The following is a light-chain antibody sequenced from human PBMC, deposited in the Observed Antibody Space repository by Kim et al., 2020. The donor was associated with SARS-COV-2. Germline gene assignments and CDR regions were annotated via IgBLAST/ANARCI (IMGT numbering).Light chain of an antibody. V-gene: IGLV2-8*01. CDR1: SSDVGGYNY. CDR2: EVS. CDR3: SSYAGSNNLV. J-gene: IGLJ2*01. Sequence: GQSVTISCTGTSSDVGGYNYVSWYQLHPGKAPNLMIYEVSKRPSGVPDRFSGSKSGNTASLTVSGLQAEDEADYYCSSYAGSNNLVFGGGTQLTVL.